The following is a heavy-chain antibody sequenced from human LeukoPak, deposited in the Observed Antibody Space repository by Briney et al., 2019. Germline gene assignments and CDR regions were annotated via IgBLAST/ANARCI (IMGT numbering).Heavy chain of an antibody. CDR2: ISYDGRNK. V-gene: IGHV3-30*03. CDR1: GFTFNSFG. J-gene: IGHJ4*02. Sequence: GRSLRLSCAASGFTFNSFGMHWVRQAPGKGLEWLAVISYDGRNKYYADSVKGRFTISGDNSKNTLYLQMNSLRAEDTAMYYCARARSDILTGHPFDYWGQGTLVTVSS. CDR3: ARARSDILTGHPFDY. D-gene: IGHD3-9*01.